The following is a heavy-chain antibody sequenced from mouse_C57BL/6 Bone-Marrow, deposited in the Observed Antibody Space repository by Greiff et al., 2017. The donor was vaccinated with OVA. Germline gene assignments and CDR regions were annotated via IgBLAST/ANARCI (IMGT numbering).Heavy chain of an antibody. CDR2: VYPRRGNP. J-gene: IGHJ2*01. D-gene: IGHD1-1*01. V-gene: IGHV1-81*01. Sequence: QVQLQQSGAELARPGASVKLSCKASGYTFTSYGISWVKQRTGQGLEWIGEVYPRRGNPYYNEKFKGKATLTADKSSSTAYMELRSLTSEDSAVYFCAREKSSQYYFDYWGQGTTLTVSS. CDR3: AREKSSQYYFDY. CDR1: GYTFTSYG.